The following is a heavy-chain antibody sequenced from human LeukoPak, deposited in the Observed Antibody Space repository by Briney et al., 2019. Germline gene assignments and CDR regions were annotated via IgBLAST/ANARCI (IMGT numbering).Heavy chain of an antibody. Sequence: GASVKVSCKASGGTFSSYAISWVRQAPGQGLEWMGGIIPIFGTANYAQKFQGRVTTTADESTSTAYMELSSLRSEDTAVYYCARELSHCGGDCYADYWGQGTLVTVSS. J-gene: IGHJ4*02. V-gene: IGHV1-69*13. CDR2: IIPIFGTA. CDR1: GGTFSSYA. D-gene: IGHD2-21*02. CDR3: ARELSHCGGDCYADY.